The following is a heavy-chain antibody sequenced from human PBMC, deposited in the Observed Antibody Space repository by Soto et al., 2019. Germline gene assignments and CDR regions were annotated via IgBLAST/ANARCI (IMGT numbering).Heavy chain of an antibody. CDR3: ACGIGTFYYYYYGMDV. CDR2: INGDGSST. J-gene: IGHJ6*02. CDR1: GFIFSSYW. Sequence: PGGSLRLSCAASGFIFSSYWMHWVRQAPGKGLVWVSRINGDGSSTTYADSVKGRFTISRDNAKNTLYLQMNSLRAEDTAVYYCACGIGTFYYYYYGMDVWGQGTTVTVSS. V-gene: IGHV3-74*01. D-gene: IGHD2-21*01.